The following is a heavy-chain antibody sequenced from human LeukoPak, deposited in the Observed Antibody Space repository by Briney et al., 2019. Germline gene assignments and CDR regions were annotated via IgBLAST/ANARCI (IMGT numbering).Heavy chain of an antibody. J-gene: IGHJ4*02. Sequence: GGSLRLSCTASGFTFGRYAMHWLRQAPGKGLEWVAVIAYDGSNKYSADSLKGQGRFTISRDNSENTLFLEMNSLRPEDTAVYYCAKYAAAGAYDRHSEIDSWGQGTLVTVSS. CDR2: IAYDGSNK. CDR3: AKYAAAGAYDRHSEIDS. D-gene: IGHD3-22*01. V-gene: IGHV3-30*18. CDR1: GFTFGRYA.